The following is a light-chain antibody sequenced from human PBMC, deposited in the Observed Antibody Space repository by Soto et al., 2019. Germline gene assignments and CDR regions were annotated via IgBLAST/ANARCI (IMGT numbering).Light chain of an antibody. V-gene: IGLV2-14*01. J-gene: IGLJ2*01. CDR2: EVS. Sequence: QSALTQPASVSGSPGQSITISCTGTSSDVGGYNYVSWYQQHPGKAPKLMIYEVSNRPSGVSNRFSGSKSGNTASLTISGLQAEDEADYYCSSYRRSNLVVFGGGTKLTVL. CDR1: SSDVGGYNY. CDR3: SSYRRSNLVV.